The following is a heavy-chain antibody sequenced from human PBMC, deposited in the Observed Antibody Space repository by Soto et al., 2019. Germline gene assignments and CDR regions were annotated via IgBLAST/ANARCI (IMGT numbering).Heavy chain of an antibody. J-gene: IGHJ4*02. Sequence: EVQLLESGGDLIQPGGSLRLSCAASGFTFSIYAMAWVRQAPGKGLEWVSDISRDGDYTYYADSVEGRFTISRDNSKKTLYLQMNSLRAEDTALYYCAKDRYLDHDSRGYLFDNWGQGTLVTVSS. V-gene: IGHV3-23*01. D-gene: IGHD3-22*01. CDR2: ISRDGDYT. CDR3: AKDRYLDHDSRGYLFDN. CDR1: GFTFSIYA.